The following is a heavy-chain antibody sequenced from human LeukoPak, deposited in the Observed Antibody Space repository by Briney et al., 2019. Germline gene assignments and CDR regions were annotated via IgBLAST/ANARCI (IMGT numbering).Heavy chain of an antibody. V-gene: IGHV3-23*01. D-gene: IGHD1-1*01. Sequence: PSETLSLTCTVSGGSISSVGYYWSWIRQHPGEGPHWVANINENGRSTSYASSVECRFTIARDNSRSMLFLQMNGLRAEDTALYYGAKDPNWEGGYWGQGTLVTVSS. CDR1: GGSISSVGYY. CDR3: AKDPNWEGGY. CDR2: INENGRST. J-gene: IGHJ4*02.